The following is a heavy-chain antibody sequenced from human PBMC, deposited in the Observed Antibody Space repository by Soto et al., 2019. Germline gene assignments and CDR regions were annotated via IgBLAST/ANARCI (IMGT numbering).Heavy chain of an antibody. V-gene: IGHV3-74*01. D-gene: IGHD2-15*01. CDR3: ARAICSGGRCFLLDL. CDR1: GFIFSGYW. Sequence: EVQLLESGGGLVPPGGSLRLSCAASGFIFSGYWMHWVRQAPGKGLVWVSRIKGDGSGISYADSVKGRFTISRDNVKKTLYLQMNSLRAEDPAVYYCARAICSGGRCFLLDLWGHGTLVTVSS. J-gene: IGHJ5*02. CDR2: IKGDGSGI.